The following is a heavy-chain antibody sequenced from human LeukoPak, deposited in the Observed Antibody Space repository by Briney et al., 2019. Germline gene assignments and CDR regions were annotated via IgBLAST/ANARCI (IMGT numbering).Heavy chain of an antibody. Sequence: GESLKISCKGSGFKFTSYWIGWVRQMPGKGLEWMAVIYPGDSDTRYSPSFQGHVTISVGKSISTAYLQWSSLKASDTAMYYCARQSYDTNHYCYGMDVWGQGTTVTVSS. CDR1: GFKFTSYW. V-gene: IGHV5-51*01. CDR3: ARQSYDTNHYCYGMDV. J-gene: IGHJ6*02. CDR2: IYPGDSDT. D-gene: IGHD3-16*01.